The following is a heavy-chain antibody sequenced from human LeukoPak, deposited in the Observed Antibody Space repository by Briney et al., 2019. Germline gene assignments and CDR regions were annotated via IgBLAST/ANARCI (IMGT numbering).Heavy chain of an antibody. D-gene: IGHD3-9*01. J-gene: IGHJ4*02. CDR3: ARGLQRYYDSLTGYYRGRYYFDY. V-gene: IGHV3-21*04. Sequence: GGSLRLSCAASGFTFSSYSMNWVRQAPGKGLEWVSSISSSSSYIYYADSVKGRFTISRDNSQNTVHLQMNSLRAEDTAVYYCARGLQRYYDSLTGYYRGRYYFDYWGQGTLVTVSS. CDR1: GFTFSSYS. CDR2: ISSSSSYI.